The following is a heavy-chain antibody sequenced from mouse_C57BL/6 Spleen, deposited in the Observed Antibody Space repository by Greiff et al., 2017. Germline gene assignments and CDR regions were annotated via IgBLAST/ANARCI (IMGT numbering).Heavy chain of an antibody. CDR2: FHPYNDDT. V-gene: IGHV1-47*01. Sequence: VQLQQPGAELVKPGASVKMSCKASGYTFTTYSIEWMKQNPGKSLEWIGNFHPYNDDTKYNEKFKGKATLTVEKSSSTVYLELSRLTSDDSAVYDCARGTTVVATATDWYFDVWGTGTTVTVSS. CDR1: GYTFTTYS. CDR3: ARGTTVVATATDWYFDV. D-gene: IGHD1-1*01. J-gene: IGHJ1*03.